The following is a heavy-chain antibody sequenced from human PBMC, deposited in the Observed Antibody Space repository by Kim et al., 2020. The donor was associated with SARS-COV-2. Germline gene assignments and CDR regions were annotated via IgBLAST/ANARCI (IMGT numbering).Heavy chain of an antibody. CDR1: GFTFSGYE. CDR3: AQQWLGFS. V-gene: IGHV3-48*03. CDR2: IGSSGTTI. D-gene: IGHD6-19*01. J-gene: IGHJ5*02. Sequence: GGSLRLSCVASGFTFSGYEMNWVRQAPGKGLEWISYIGSSGTTIYYADSVKGRFTISRDNANNSVSLQMNSLIPEDTGIYYCAQQWLGFSWGQGTLVTVSS.